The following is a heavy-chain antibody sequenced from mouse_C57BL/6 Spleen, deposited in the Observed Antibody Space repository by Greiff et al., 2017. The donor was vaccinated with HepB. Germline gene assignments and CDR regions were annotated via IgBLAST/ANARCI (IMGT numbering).Heavy chain of an antibody. CDR2: IYPGSGSN. J-gene: IGHJ4*01. Sequence: QVQLQQSGAELVKPGASVKMSCKASGYTFTSYWITWVKQRPGQGLEWIGDIYPGSGSNNYNEKFKSKATLTVDTSSSTAYMQLSSLTSEDSAVYYCARSCYDYPYYYAMDYWGQVASVTVSS. CDR1: GYTFTSYW. V-gene: IGHV1-55*01. CDR3: ARSCYDYPYYYAMDY. D-gene: IGHD2-4*01.